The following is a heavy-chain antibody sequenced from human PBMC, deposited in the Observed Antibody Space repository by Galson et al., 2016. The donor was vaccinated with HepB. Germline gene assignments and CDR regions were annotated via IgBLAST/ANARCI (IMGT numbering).Heavy chain of an antibody. CDR3: ARGGYYYDNSFFRRENAFDI. D-gene: IGHD3-22*01. J-gene: IGHJ3*02. V-gene: IGHV3-74*01. CDR2: ITSDGNTA. CDR1: GFTFSSYW. Sequence: SLRLSCAASGFTFSSYWMHWVRQAPGKGLVWVSRITSDGNTANYADSVKGRFTISRDNANNTLYLQLNSLRAEDTAVYYCARGGYYYDNSFFRRENAFDIWGQGTMDTASS.